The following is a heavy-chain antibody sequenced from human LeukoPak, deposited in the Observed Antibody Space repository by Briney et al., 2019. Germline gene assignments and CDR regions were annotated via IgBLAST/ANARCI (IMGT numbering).Heavy chain of an antibody. J-gene: IGHJ4*02. CDR3: ARDSLRGGPAAIRVFDY. V-gene: IGHV3-7*01. CDR2: IKQDGSEK. D-gene: IGHD2-2*02. CDR1: GFTFSSYW. Sequence: PGGSLRLSCAASGFTFSSYWMSWVRQAPGKGLEWVANIKQDGSEKYYVDSVKGRFTISRDNAKNSLYLQMNSLRAEDTAVYYCARDSLRGGPAAIRVFDYWGQGTLVTVSS.